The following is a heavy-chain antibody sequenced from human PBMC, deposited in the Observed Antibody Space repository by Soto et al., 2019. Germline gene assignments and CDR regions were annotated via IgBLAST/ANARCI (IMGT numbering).Heavy chain of an antibody. CDR3: ARLISSWQIAAAGTRTHSNYYYYYMDV. CDR2: INHSGST. Sequence: PSETLSLTCAVYGGSFSGYYWSWIRQPPGKGLEWIGEINHSGSTNYNPSLKSRVTISVDTSKNQFSLKLSSVTAADTAVYYCARLISSWQIAAAGTRTHSNYYYYYMDVWGKGTTVTVSS. D-gene: IGHD6-13*01. V-gene: IGHV4-34*01. J-gene: IGHJ6*03. CDR1: GGSFSGYY.